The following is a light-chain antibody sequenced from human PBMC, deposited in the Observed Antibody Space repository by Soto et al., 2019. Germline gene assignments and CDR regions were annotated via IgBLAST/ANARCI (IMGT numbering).Light chain of an antibody. CDR3: QHYTCSIT. Sequence: DIVLTQSPGTLSSSPGERATLSCRASQVIGSRNLACHQQKPSQAPSLLIFDTSRRATAIPDRFSGSGSETDFALTINRLEPEVFAVYYCQHYTCSITFGQGTRLEIK. J-gene: IGKJ5*01. V-gene: IGKV3-20*01. CDR1: QVIGSRN. CDR2: DTS.